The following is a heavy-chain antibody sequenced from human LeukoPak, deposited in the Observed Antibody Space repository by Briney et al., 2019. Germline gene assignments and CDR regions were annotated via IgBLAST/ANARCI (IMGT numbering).Heavy chain of an antibody. Sequence: GGSLRLSCAASGFTFSSYWMSWVRQSPGKGLEWVANIKQDGSEKYYVDSVKGRFTISRDNAKNSLYLQMNSLRAEDTAVYYCAREEARRITMVRGADYWGQGTLVTVSS. D-gene: IGHD3-10*01. CDR1: GFTFSSYW. CDR3: AREEARRITMVRGADY. V-gene: IGHV3-7*01. J-gene: IGHJ4*02. CDR2: IKQDGSEK.